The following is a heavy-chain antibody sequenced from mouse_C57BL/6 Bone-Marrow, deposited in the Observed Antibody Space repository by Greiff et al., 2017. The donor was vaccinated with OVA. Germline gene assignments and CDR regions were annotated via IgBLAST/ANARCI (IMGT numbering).Heavy chain of an antibody. V-gene: IGHV5-4*01. CDR1: GFTFSSYA. CDR2: ISDGGSYT. J-gene: IGHJ1*03. Sequence: EVQLVESGGGLVKPGGSLKLSCAASGFTFSSYAMSWVRQTPEKRLEWVATISDGGSYTYYPDNVKGRFTISRDNAKNNLYLQMSHLKSEDTAMYYCARETLDYGYFDVWGTGTTVTVSS. CDR3: ARETLDYGYFDV.